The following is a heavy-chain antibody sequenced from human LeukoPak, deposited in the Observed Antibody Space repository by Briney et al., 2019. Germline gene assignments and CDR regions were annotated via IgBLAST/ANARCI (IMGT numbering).Heavy chain of an antibody. CDR2: FDPEDGET. J-gene: IGHJ4*02. V-gene: IGHV1-24*01. Sequence: ATVKVSCKVSGYTLTELSMHWVRHAPGKGLEWMVSFDPEDGETIYAQKFQGRVTMTEDTSTDTAYMELSSLRSEDTAVYYCATPAGDYDILTGYYQLDYWGQGTLVTVSS. D-gene: IGHD3-9*01. CDR3: ATPAGDYDILTGYYQLDY. CDR1: GYTLTELS.